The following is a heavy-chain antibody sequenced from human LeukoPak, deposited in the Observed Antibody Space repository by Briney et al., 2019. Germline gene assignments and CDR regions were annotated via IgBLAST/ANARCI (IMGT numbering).Heavy chain of an antibody. CDR2: IFGSGGPT. Sequence: GRPLRLSCAASGFPFSSFAMGWVRQAPGKGLEWVSSIFGSGGPTYYADSVKGRFTISRDNSKNTLYLQLNSLRAEDTALYYCVKGDSSGWYWGQGALVTVSS. CDR3: VKGDSSGWY. J-gene: IGHJ4*02. CDR1: GFPFSSFA. D-gene: IGHD6-19*01. V-gene: IGHV3-23*01.